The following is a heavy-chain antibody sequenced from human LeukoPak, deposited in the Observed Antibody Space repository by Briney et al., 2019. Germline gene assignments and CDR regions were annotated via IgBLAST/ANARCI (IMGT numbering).Heavy chain of an antibody. CDR3: ARATTDYDSSGYYPDYFDY. CDR1: GGSISSGGYY. D-gene: IGHD3-22*01. V-gene: IGHV4-31*03. CDR2: IYYSGST. Sequence: SQTLSLTCTVSGGSISSGGYYWSWIRQHPGKGLEWIGYIYYSGSTYYNPSPKSRVTISVDTSKNQFSLKLSSVTAADTAVYYCARATTDYDSSGYYPDYFDYWGQGTLVTVSS. J-gene: IGHJ4*02.